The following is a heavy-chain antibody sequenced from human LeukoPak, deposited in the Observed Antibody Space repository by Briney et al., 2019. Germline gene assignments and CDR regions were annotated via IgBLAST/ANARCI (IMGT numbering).Heavy chain of an antibody. V-gene: IGHV3-23*01. D-gene: IGHD5-18*01. J-gene: IGHJ4*02. CDR2: ISGSGGSA. CDR1: GFTFSSDA. CDR3: AKRMDTAMGIFDY. Sequence: GGSLRLSCAAPGFTFSSDAMSWVRQAPGKGLEWVSAISGSGGSAYYADSVKGRFTISRDNSKNTLYLQMNSLRAEDTAVYYCAKRMDTAMGIFDYWGQGTLVTVSS.